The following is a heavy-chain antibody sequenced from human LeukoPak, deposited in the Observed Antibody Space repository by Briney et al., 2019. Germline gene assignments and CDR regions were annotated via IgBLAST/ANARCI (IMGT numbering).Heavy chain of an antibody. Sequence: GRSLRLSCAASGFTFSSYGMHWVRQAPGKGLERVAVISYDGSNKYYADSVKGRFTISRDNSKNTLYLQMNSLRAEDTAVYYCAKDFVSSSWSFDYWGQGTLVTVSS. V-gene: IGHV3-30*18. J-gene: IGHJ4*02. CDR2: ISYDGSNK. CDR1: GFTFSSYG. D-gene: IGHD6-13*01. CDR3: AKDFVSSSWSFDY.